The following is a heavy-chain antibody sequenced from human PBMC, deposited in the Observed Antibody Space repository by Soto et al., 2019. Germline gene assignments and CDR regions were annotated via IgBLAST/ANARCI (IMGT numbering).Heavy chain of an antibody. J-gene: IGHJ6*03. CDR3: ARGSFCSGGSCALYYFHMDV. D-gene: IGHD2-15*01. CDR2: IYTGGRT. CDR1: XLTVSSNY. V-gene: IGHV3-66*01. Sequence: GGSLRLSCAASXLTVSSNYMCWVRQAPGKGLEWVSVIYTGGRTYYADSVKGRFTFSRDDSKNTLYLQMNSLRAEDTAVYYCARGSFCSGGSCALYYFHMDVWGKGTPVTVSS.